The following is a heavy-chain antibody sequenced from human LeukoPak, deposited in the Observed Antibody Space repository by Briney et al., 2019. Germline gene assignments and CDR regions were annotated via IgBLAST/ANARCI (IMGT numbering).Heavy chain of an antibody. J-gene: IGHJ4*02. V-gene: IGHV4-30-2*01. CDR3: ARARILHYDSSGFGYYFDY. Sequence: PSQTLSLTCAVSGGSISSGGYSWSWIRQPPGKGLEWIGYIYHSGSTYYNPSLKSRVTISVDRSKNQFSLKLSSVTAADTAVCYCARARILHYDSSGFGYYFDYWGQGTLVTVSS. CDR1: GGSISSGGYS. D-gene: IGHD3-22*01. CDR2: IYHSGST.